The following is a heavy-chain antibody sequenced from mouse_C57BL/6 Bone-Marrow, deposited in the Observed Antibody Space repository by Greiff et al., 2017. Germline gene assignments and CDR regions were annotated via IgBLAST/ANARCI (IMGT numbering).Heavy chain of an antibody. CDR3: ARDYGSSYWYFDV. J-gene: IGHJ1*03. CDR2: LYPRDGST. V-gene: IGHV1-85*01. CDR1: GYTFTSYD. Sequence: LVESGPELVKPGASVKLSCKASGYTFTSYDINWVKQRPGQGLEWIGWLYPRDGSTKYNEKFKGKATLTVDTSSSTAYMELHSLTSADSAVYFCARDYGSSYWYFDVWGTGTTVTVSS. D-gene: IGHD1-1*01.